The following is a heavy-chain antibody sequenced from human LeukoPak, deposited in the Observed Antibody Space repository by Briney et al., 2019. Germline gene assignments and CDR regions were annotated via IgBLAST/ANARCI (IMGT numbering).Heavy chain of an antibody. Sequence: PGRSLRLSCTASGFTFGDYAMSWCRQAPGKGLEWVGFIRSKAYGGTTEYAASVKGRFTISRDDSKSIAYLQMNSLKTEDTAVYYCTRDQLRYFDWLPEYYYYGMDVWGQGTTVTVSS. J-gene: IGHJ6*02. CDR2: IRSKAYGGTT. V-gene: IGHV3-49*03. D-gene: IGHD3-9*01. CDR1: GFTFGDYA. CDR3: TRDQLRYFDWLPEYYYYGMDV.